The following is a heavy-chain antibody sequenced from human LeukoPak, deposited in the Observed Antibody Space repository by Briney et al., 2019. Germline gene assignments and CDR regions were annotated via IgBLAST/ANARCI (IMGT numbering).Heavy chain of an antibody. D-gene: IGHD3-9*01. Sequence: GGSLRLSCAASGFTFSSYAMSWVRQAPGKGLEWVSAISGSGGSTYYADSVKGRFTISRDNSKNTLYLQMNSPRAEDTAVYYCAKDKGYFDWLSYFDYWGQATLVTVSS. V-gene: IGHV3-23*01. CDR3: AKDKGYFDWLSYFDY. CDR2: ISGSGGST. J-gene: IGHJ4*02. CDR1: GFTFSSYA.